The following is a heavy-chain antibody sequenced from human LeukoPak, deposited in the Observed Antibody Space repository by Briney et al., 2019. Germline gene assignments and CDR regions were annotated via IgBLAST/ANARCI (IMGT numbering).Heavy chain of an antibody. D-gene: IGHD2-15*01. J-gene: IGHJ4*02. V-gene: IGHV1-69*13. CDR1: GGTFSSYA. CDR3: ARVFEGYCSGGSCYFFDY. CDR2: IIPIFGTA. Sequence: ASVKVSCKASGGTFSSYAISWVRQAPGQGLEWMGGIIPIFGTANYAQKFQGRVTITADESTSTAYMELSSLRSEDTAVYYCARVFEGYCSGGSCYFFDYWGQGTLVTVSS.